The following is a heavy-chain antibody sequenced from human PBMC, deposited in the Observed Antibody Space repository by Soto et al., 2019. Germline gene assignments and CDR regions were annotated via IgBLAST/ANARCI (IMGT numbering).Heavy chain of an antibody. CDR3: ARETRLAYSSSSSYYYGMDV. Sequence: PSETLSLTCTVSGGSISSYYWSWIRQPPWKGLEWIGYIYYSGSTNYNPSLKSRVTISGDTSKSQFSLKLSYVTAADKEVYCCARETRLAYSSSSSYYYGMDVWGRVTTVTVSS. J-gene: IGHJ6*01. D-gene: IGHD6-6*01. V-gene: IGHV4-59*01. CDR2: IYYSGST. CDR1: GGSISSYY.